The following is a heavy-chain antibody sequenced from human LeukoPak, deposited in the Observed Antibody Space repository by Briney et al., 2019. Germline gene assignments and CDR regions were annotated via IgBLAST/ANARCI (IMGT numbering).Heavy chain of an antibody. V-gene: IGHV3-48*03. CDR2: ISSSGSTI. D-gene: IGHD1-1*01. CDR3: ARELNGAFDP. J-gene: IGHJ5*02. CDR1: RFTFSSYE. Sequence: GGSLRLSCVDSRFTFSSYEMNWVRQAPGKGLEWVSYISSSGSTIYYTDSVKGRFTISRDNAKNSLYLQMNSLRASDTAVYYCARELNGAFDPWGQGTLVTVSS.